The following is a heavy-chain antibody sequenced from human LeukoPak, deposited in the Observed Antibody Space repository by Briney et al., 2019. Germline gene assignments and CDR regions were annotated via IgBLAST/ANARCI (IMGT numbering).Heavy chain of an antibody. V-gene: IGHV4-39*01. CDR3: ARRLVAANAVDY. Sequence: PSETLSLTCTVSGGSISSSTYYCGWIRQPPGKGLEWIGTIYYSGSTYYNPSLKSRVTISVDTSKSQFSLNLTSVTAADTAVYYCARRLVAANAVDYWGQGSLVTVSS. D-gene: IGHD2-21*02. J-gene: IGHJ4*02. CDR2: IYYSGST. CDR1: GGSISSSTYY.